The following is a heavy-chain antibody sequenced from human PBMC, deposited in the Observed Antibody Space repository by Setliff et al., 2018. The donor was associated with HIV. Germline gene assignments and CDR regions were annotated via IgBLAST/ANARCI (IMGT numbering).Heavy chain of an antibody. D-gene: IGHD1-26*01. Sequence: GGSLRLSCAASGFTFSGYAVHWVRQAPGKGLEWVAVISYDGSNKYYADSVKGRFTISRDNSKNTLYLQMNSLRPEDTAVYYCARAPSSYGRSYWYFDLWGRGTLVTVSS. CDR1: GFTFSGYA. J-gene: IGHJ2*01. CDR2: ISYDGSNK. V-gene: IGHV3-30*04. CDR3: ARAPSSYGRSYWYFDL.